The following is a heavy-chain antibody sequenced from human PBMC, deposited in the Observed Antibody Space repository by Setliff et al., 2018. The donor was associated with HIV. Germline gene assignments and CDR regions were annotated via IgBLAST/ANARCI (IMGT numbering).Heavy chain of an antibody. CDR3: SRGIAVAGHDFANTPGDI. J-gene: IGHJ3*02. V-gene: IGHV5-10-1*01. Sequence: GESLKISCKGSGYSFTSYWISWVRQMPEEGLEWMGRIDPSNSNTNYSPSFQGHVTISADKSISTAYLQWSSLKASDSAMYYCSRGIAVAGHDFANTPGDIWGQGTMVTVSS. D-gene: IGHD6-19*01. CDR1: GYSFTSYW. CDR2: IDPSNSNT.